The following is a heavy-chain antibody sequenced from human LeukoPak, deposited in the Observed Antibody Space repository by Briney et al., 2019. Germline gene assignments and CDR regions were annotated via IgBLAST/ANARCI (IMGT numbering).Heavy chain of an antibody. V-gene: IGHV3-9*01. Sequence: GVSLRLSCAASGFTFDDYAMHWVRQAPGKGLEWVSGISWNSGSIGYADSVKGRFTISRDNAKNSLYLQMNSLRAEDTALYYCAKGGFLNYYGMDVWGQGTTVTVSS. D-gene: IGHD3-10*01. CDR3: AKGGFLNYYGMDV. CDR2: ISWNSGSI. J-gene: IGHJ6*02. CDR1: GFTFDDYA.